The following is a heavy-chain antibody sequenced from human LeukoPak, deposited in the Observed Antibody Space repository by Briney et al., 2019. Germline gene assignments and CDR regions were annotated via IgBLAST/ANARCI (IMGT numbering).Heavy chain of an antibody. Sequence: PSETLSLTCTVSGGSISSYYWSWIRQPPGQGLKWIGYIYYSGSTNYNPSLKSRVTISVDTSKIQFSLKLSSVTAADTAVYYCAGQWASYFDYWGQGTLVTVSS. CDR2: IYYSGST. J-gene: IGHJ4*02. D-gene: IGHD1-26*01. CDR1: GGSISSYY. CDR3: AGQWASYFDY. V-gene: IGHV4-59*01.